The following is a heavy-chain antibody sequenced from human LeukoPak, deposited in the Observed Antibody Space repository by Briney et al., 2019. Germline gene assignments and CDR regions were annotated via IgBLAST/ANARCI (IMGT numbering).Heavy chain of an antibody. Sequence: PSETLSLTCTVSGGSISSGSYYWSWIRQPAGKGLEWIGRIYTSGSTNYNPSLKSRVTISVDTSKNQFSLKLSSVTAADTAVYYCARGYSSSFGGGFDPWGQGTLVTVSS. CDR1: GGSISSGSYY. CDR3: ARGYSSSFGGGFDP. D-gene: IGHD6-6*01. J-gene: IGHJ5*02. V-gene: IGHV4-61*02. CDR2: IYTSGST.